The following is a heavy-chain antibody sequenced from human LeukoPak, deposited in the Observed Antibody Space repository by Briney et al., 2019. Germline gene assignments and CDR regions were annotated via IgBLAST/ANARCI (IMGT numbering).Heavy chain of an antibody. CDR3: ARVLKGVGAIQIGAFDI. CDR2: IIPILGIA. Sequence: SVKVSCKASRGTFSSYAISWVRQAPGQGLEWMGRIIPILGIANYAQKFQGRVTITADKSTNTAYMELSSLRSEDTAVYYCARVLKGVGAIQIGAFDIWGQGTMVTVSS. J-gene: IGHJ3*02. CDR1: RGTFSSYA. D-gene: IGHD1-26*01. V-gene: IGHV1-69*04.